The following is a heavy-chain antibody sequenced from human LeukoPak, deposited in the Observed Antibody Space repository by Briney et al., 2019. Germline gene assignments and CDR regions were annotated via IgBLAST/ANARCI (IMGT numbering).Heavy chain of an antibody. Sequence: ASVKVSCKASGYTFTSYAMNWVRQAPGQGLEWMGWINTNTGNPTYAQGFAGRFVFSLDTSVSTAYLQISSLKAEDTAVYYCATSLLSYRGYSGYDVGFRGMPDAFDIWGQGTMVTVSS. CDR2: INTNTGNP. V-gene: IGHV7-4-1*02. D-gene: IGHD5-12*01. CDR3: ATSLLSYRGYSGYDVGFRGMPDAFDI. CDR1: GYTFTSYA. J-gene: IGHJ3*02.